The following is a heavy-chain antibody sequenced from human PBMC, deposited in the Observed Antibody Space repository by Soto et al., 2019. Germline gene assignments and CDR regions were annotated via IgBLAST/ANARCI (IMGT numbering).Heavy chain of an antibody. J-gene: IGHJ4*01. Sequence: QGQLVQSGAEVKKSGASVKVSCKASGYTFTSHDINWGRQATGQGLEWMGWMNPNSGNTGYAQKFQGRVTMTRNTSISTADMEMSSLRSEDTAVYYCARWDYGYYARFDYWGHGALVTVSS. CDR1: GYTFTSHD. CDR3: ARWDYGYYARFDY. CDR2: MNPNSGNT. D-gene: IGHD4-17*01. V-gene: IGHV1-8*01.